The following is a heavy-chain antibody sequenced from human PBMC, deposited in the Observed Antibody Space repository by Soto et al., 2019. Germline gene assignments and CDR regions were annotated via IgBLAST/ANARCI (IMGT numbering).Heavy chain of an antibody. V-gene: IGHV3-30*04. J-gene: IGHJ4*02. CDR1: GFAIRSNA. CDR2: ISFGGSYK. CDR3: VRAAGIAAAGSSQGVL. D-gene: IGHD6-13*01. Sequence: TGGSLRLSCEASGFAIRSNAIHWVRQAPGKGLEWVAVISFGGSYKYYADSVKGRFTVSRDNSKNTVSLQMDSLTGEDSALYYCVRAAGIAAAGSSQGVLWGQGTLVTVSS.